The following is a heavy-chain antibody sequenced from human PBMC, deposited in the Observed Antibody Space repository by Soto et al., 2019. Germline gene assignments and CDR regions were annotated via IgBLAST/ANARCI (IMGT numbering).Heavy chain of an antibody. V-gene: IGHV1-69*13. D-gene: IGHD2-2*01. Sequence: SVKVSCKASGGTFSSYAISWVRQAPGQGLGWMGGIIPIFGTANYAQKFQGRVTITADESTSTAYMELSSLRSEDTAVYYCARDGGYCSSTSCLYGMDVWGQGTTVTVSS. CDR3: ARDGGYCSSTSCLYGMDV. J-gene: IGHJ6*02. CDR1: GGTFSSYA. CDR2: IIPIFGTA.